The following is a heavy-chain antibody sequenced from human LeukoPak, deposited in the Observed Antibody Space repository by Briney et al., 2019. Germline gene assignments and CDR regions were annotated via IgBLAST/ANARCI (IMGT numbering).Heavy chain of an antibody. J-gene: IGHJ2*01. CDR1: GYSITSYW. CDR2: IYPGDSDT. CDR3: ARTITMIRGSWYFDL. D-gene: IGHD3-10*01. Sequence: GEPLKISCKCSGYSITSYWIAWVRQMPGKGLEWMGIIYPGDSDTRYSPSFQGQVTISADKSISTAYLQWSSLKASDTAMYYCARTITMIRGSWYFDLWGRGTLVTVSS. V-gene: IGHV5-51*01.